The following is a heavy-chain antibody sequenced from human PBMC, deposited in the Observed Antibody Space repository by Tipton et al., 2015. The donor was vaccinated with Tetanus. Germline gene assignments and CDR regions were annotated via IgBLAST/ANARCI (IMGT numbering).Heavy chain of an antibody. J-gene: IGHJ6*02. V-gene: IGHV1-46*04. CDR3: ARNLGGLELLLHRSDSYFYGMDV. Sequence: QSGAEVKKPGASVNVSCKTSGYRFSRYHMHWVRQAPGQGLQWMGTINPSNGSPVIAQDLQGRLTMTRDKSTSTVYMELSSLRPEDTAVYYCARNLGGLELLLHRSDSYFYGMDVWGQGTTVTVSS. CDR2: INPSNGSP. CDR1: GYRFSRYH. D-gene: IGHD3-3*01.